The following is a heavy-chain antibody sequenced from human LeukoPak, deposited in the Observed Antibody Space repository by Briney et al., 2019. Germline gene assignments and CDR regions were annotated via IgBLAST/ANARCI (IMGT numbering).Heavy chain of an antibody. Sequence: PRGSLRLSCAASGFTFSSYTIHWVRQAPGKGLEWVSSISAVSTYIYYADSVKGRFTISRDNVEKAAYLELSGLTAHDTAIYYCARGGIAGRPVYYYYMDVWGKGTTVTVSS. J-gene: IGHJ6*03. CDR3: ARGGIAGRPVYYYYMDV. CDR1: GFTFSSYT. D-gene: IGHD6-6*01. CDR2: ISAVSTYI. V-gene: IGHV3-21*01.